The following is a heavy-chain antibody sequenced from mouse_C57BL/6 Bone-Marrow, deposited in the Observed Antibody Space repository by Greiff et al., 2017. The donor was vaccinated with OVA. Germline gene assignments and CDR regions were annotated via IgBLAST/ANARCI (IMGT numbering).Heavy chain of an antibody. Sequence: DVQLVESGGGLVQPGGSLSLSCAASGFTFTDYYMSWVRQPPGKALEWLGFIRNKANGYTTEYSASVKGRFTISRDNSQSILYLQMNALRAEDSATYYCARLWYYFDYWGQGTTLTVSS. CDR3: ARLWYYFDY. V-gene: IGHV7-3*01. D-gene: IGHD1-1*02. J-gene: IGHJ2*01. CDR1: GFTFTDYY. CDR2: IRNKANGYTT.